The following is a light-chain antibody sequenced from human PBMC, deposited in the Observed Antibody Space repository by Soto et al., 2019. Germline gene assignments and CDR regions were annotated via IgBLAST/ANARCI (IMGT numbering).Light chain of an antibody. Sequence: QSVLTQPPSAYGTPGQRVTISCSGGSSNIGSHTVNWYQQLPGTAPKLLIYTNNQRPSGVPDRFSGSKSGTSASLAISGLQSEDEADYYCAAWDDSLNGGVFGGGTKLTVL. CDR3: AAWDDSLNGGV. CDR1: SSNIGSHT. V-gene: IGLV1-44*01. J-gene: IGLJ3*02. CDR2: TNN.